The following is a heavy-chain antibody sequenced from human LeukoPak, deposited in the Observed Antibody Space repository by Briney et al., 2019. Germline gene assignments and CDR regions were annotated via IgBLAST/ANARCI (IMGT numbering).Heavy chain of an antibody. D-gene: IGHD2-21*02. V-gene: IGHV4-59*01. Sequence: SETLSLTCTVSGGSISSYYWSWIRQPPGKGLEWIGYIYYSGSTNYNPSLKSRVTISVDTSKNQFSLKLSSVTAADTAVYYCARDGSWGVTASDAFDIWGQGTIVTVSS. CDR1: GGSISSYY. J-gene: IGHJ3*02. CDR3: ARDGSWGVTASDAFDI. CDR2: IYYSGST.